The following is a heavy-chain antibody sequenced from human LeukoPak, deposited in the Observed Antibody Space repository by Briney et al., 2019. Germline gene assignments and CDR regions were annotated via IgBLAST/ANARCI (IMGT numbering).Heavy chain of an antibody. CDR3: ARGSFDSSGYYVFDY. J-gene: IGHJ4*02. D-gene: IGHD3-22*01. V-gene: IGHV4-4*07. Sequence: PSETLSLTCTVSGDSITRNYWSWIRQPAGKGLEWIGRIYNSGNTNYSPSLESRVTMSTDTSKNQFSLKRSSVTAADTAVYYCARGSFDSSGYYVFDYWGQGTLVTVSS. CDR1: GDSITRNY. CDR2: IYNSGNT.